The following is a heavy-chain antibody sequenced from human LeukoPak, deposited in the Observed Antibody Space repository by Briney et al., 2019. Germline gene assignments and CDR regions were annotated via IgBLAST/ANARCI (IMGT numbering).Heavy chain of an antibody. CDR3: ARGILWFGELGAFDI. V-gene: IGHV3-21*01. J-gene: IGHJ3*02. CDR2: ISSSSSYI. CDR1: GFTFSSYS. D-gene: IGHD3-10*01. Sequence: GRSLRLSCAASGFTFSSYSMNWVRQAPGKGLEWVSSISSSSSYIYYADSVKGRFTISRDNAKNSLYLQMNSLRAEDTAVYYCARGILWFGELGAFDIWGQGTMVTVSS.